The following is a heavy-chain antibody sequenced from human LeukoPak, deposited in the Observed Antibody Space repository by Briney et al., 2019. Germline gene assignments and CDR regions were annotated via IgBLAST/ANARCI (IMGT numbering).Heavy chain of an antibody. D-gene: IGHD2-15*01. CDR3: ARDRLGYCSGGSCFFDY. J-gene: IGHJ4*02. CDR1: GFTFSSYS. CDR2: ISSSSSTI. V-gene: IGHV3-48*01. Sequence: GGSLRLSCAASGFTFSSYSMNWVRQAPGKGLGWVSYISSSSSTIYYADSVRGRFTISRDNAKNSLYLQMNSLRAEDTAVYYCARDRLGYCSGGSCFFDYWVRGTLATVSS.